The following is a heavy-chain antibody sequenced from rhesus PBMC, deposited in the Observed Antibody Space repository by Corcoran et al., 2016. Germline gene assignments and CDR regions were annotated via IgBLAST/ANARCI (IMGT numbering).Heavy chain of an antibody. CDR3: AMGGPNSLY. CDR2: IFGRDGST. J-gene: IGHJ4*01. CDR1: GGSITGNY. D-gene: IGHD1-44*01. V-gene: IGHV4-160*01. Sequence: QVQLQESGPGLVKPSETLSLTCAVSGGSITGNYWSWARQPPGKGMEWIGRIFGRDGSTIHNPFLKSSITISADTSKNQFSLELGSVTAADPAVYYCAMGGPNSLYWGQGVLVTVSS.